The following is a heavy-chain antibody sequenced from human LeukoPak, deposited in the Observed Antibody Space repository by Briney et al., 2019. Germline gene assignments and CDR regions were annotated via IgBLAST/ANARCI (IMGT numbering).Heavy chain of an antibody. CDR3: AKLRELVTYYYYYGLDV. CDR1: GFTFSNYG. CDR2: ISYDGVNK. D-gene: IGHD1-1*01. Sequence: PGGPLRLSCAASGFTFSNYGMHWVRQAPGKGLEWVALISYDGVNKYYADSVKGRFTISRDNSKNTLYLRMNSLRVEDTALYYCAKLRELVTYYYYYGLDVWGQGTTVTVSS. J-gene: IGHJ6*02. V-gene: IGHV3-30*18.